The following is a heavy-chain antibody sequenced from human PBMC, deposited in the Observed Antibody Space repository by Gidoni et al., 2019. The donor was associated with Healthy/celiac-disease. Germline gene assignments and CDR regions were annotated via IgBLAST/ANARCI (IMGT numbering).Heavy chain of an antibody. V-gene: IGHV3-23*01. CDR2: ISGSGGST. Sequence: EVQLLESGGGLVQPGGSLRLSCAASGFTFSSYAMSWVRQAPGQGLEWVSAISGSGGSTYYADSVKGRFTISRDNSKNTLYLQMNSLRAEDTAVYYCAKDPPYCSSASCYGDYWGQGTLVTVSS. CDR3: AKDPPYCSSASCYGDY. D-gene: IGHD2-2*01. CDR1: GFTFSSYA. J-gene: IGHJ4*02.